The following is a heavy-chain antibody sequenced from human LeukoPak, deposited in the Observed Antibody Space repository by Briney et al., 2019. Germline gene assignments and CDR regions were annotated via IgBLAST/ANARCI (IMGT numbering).Heavy chain of an antibody. CDR2: ISGSGGST. CDR1: GFTFSSYA. D-gene: IGHD3-9*01. J-gene: IGHJ5*02. CDR3: AKREQYYDILTGYLYWFDP. Sequence: GGSLRLSCAASGFTFSSYAMSWVRQAPGKGLEWVSAISGSGGSTYYADSVKGRFTISRDNSKNTLYLQMNSLRAEDTAVYYCAKREQYYDILTGYLYWFDPWGQGTLVTVSS. V-gene: IGHV3-23*01.